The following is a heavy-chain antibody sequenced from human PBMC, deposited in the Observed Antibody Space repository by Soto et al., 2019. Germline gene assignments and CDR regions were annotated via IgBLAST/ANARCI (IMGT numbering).Heavy chain of an antibody. V-gene: IGHV3-13*01. CDR1: GFTFSSYD. Sequence: GGSLRLSCAASGFTFSSYDMHWVRQATGKGLEWVSAIGTAGDTYYPGSVKGRFTISRENAKNSLYLQMNSLRAEDTAVYYCARDAGYCSGGSCYWFDYWGQGTLVTVS. CDR2: IGTAGDT. J-gene: IGHJ4*02. CDR3: ARDAGYCSGGSCYWFDY. D-gene: IGHD2-15*01.